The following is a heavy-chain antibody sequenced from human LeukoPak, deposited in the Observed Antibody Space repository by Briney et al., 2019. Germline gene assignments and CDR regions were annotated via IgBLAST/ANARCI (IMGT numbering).Heavy chain of an antibody. D-gene: IGHD3-3*01. CDR2: INSDGSST. V-gene: IGHV3-74*01. J-gene: IGHJ6*03. CDR1: GFTFDDYG. Sequence: GGSLRLSCAASGFTFDDYGMGWVRQAPGKGLVWVSRINSDGSSTSYADSVKGRFTISRDNAKNTLYLQMNSLRAEDTAVYYCATGFFYYYYMDVWGKGTTVT. CDR3: ATGFFYYYYMDV.